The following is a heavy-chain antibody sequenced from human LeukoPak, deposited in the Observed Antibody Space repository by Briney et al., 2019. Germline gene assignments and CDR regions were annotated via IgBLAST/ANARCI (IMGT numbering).Heavy chain of an antibody. Sequence: GGSLRLSCAASGFTFSTFAMSWVRQAPGKGLEWVSAISGSGGTTYYADPVQGRFAISRDNSQNTLYLQMNSLRAEDTAVYYCAKYIGSGFSFEHWGQGTLVAVSS. CDR1: GFTFSTFA. V-gene: IGHV3-23*01. CDR3: AKYIGSGFSFEH. J-gene: IGHJ4*02. D-gene: IGHD2-15*01. CDR2: ISGSGGTT.